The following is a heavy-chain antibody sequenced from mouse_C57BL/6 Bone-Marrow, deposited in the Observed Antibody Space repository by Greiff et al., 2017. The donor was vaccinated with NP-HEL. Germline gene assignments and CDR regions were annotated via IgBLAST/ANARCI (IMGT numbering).Heavy chain of an antibody. J-gene: IGHJ4*01. Sequence: DVMLVESGGGLVQPGGSLKLSCAASGFTFSDYYMYWVRQTPEKRLEWVAYISNGGGSTYYPDTVKGRFTISRDNAKNTLYLQMSRLKSEDTAMYYCARLYYSNPYYAMDYWGQGTSVTVSS. CDR2: ISNGGGST. V-gene: IGHV5-12*01. CDR3: ARLYYSNPYYAMDY. CDR1: GFTFSDYY. D-gene: IGHD2-5*01.